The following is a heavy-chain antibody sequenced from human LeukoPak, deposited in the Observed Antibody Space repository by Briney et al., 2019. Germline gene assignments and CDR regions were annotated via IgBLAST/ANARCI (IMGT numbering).Heavy chain of an antibody. CDR1: GFTFSSYS. Sequence: GGSLRLSCAASGFTFSSYSMNWVRQAPGKGLEWVSSISSSSSYIYYADSVKGRFTISRDNAKNSLYLQMNSLRAEDTAVYYCARLSGYDWESFYDYWGQGTLVTVSS. J-gene: IGHJ4*02. V-gene: IGHV3-21*01. CDR2: ISSSSSYI. CDR3: ARLSGYDWESFYDY. D-gene: IGHD5-12*01.